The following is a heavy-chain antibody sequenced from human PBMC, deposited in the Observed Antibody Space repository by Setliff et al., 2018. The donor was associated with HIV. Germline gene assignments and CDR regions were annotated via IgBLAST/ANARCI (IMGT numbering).Heavy chain of an antibody. D-gene: IGHD6-13*01. J-gene: IGHJ3*02. CDR3: ARHRHTAAGTLDAFDI. Sequence: GESLKISCKGSGYSFTTSWISWVRQMPGKGLEWMGRIDPSDSYTNYSPSFQGHVTISADKSISTAYLQWSTLKASDTAIYYCARHRHTAAGTLDAFDIWGQGTVVTVS. V-gene: IGHV5-10-1*01. CDR2: IDPSDSYT. CDR1: GYSFTTSW.